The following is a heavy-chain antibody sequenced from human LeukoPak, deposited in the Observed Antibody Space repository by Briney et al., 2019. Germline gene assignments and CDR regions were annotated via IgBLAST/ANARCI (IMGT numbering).Heavy chain of an antibody. CDR1: GFIFTTYW. J-gene: IGHJ3*02. Sequence: GGSLRLSCAASGFIFTTYWMTWVRQAPGKGLEWVANIKQDGSETYYVDSVKGRFTIFRDNTKISLYLQIINLRAEDTAMYSCASSVFSFSGSQWDPFDIWGQGTMVTVSS. V-gene: IGHV3-7*03. CDR2: IKQDGSET. D-gene: IGHD6-19*01. CDR3: ASSVFSFSGSQWDPFDI.